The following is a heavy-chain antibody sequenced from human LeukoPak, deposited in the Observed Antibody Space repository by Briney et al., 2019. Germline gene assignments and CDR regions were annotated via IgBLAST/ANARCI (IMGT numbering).Heavy chain of an antibody. Sequence: GGSLRLSCAASGFTVSSNYMSWVRQAPGKGLEWVSVIYSGGSTYYADSVKGRFTISRDNSKNTLYPQMNSLRAEDTAVYYCARDAVSGYYGMDVWGKGTTVTVSS. D-gene: IGHD3-16*01. J-gene: IGHJ6*04. CDR3: ARDAVSGYYGMDV. CDR2: IYSGGST. V-gene: IGHV3-53*01. CDR1: GFTVSSNY.